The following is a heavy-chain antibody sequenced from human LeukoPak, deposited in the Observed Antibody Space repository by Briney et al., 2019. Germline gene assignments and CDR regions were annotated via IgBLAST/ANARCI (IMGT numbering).Heavy chain of an antibody. CDR1: GFTFSSYR. CDR2: IKQAGSQK. V-gene: IGHV3-7*01. Sequence: GGSLRLSCAASGFTFSSYRMRWGCEGPGKSLELVANIKQAGSQKYYVDSLKGRFTISRDNAKNSLYLQMNSLRAEDTAVYYCARDPNYWGQGTLVPVSS. CDR3: ARDPNY. J-gene: IGHJ4*02.